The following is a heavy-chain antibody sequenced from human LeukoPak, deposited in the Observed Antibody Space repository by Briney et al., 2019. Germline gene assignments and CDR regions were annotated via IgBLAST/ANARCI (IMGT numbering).Heavy chain of an antibody. CDR3: ARTPWPRYCSSTSCYTGGVYFDY. V-gene: IGHV4-31*03. CDR1: GGSISSGGYY. J-gene: IGHJ4*02. Sequence: SETMSLTCTVSGGSISSGGYYWSWIRQHPGKGLEWIGYIYYSGSTYYNPSLKSRVTISVDTSKNQFSLKLSSVTAADTAVYYCARTPWPRYCSSTSCYTGGVYFDYWGQGTLVTVSS. D-gene: IGHD2-2*02. CDR2: IYYSGST.